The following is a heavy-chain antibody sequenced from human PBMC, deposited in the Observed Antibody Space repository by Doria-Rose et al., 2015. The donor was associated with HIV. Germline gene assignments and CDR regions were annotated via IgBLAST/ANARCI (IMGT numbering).Heavy chain of an antibody. Sequence: YWNWIRQPPGKGLEWIGYIYSSGGTHYNSSLKSRVTISIDTSKNQFSLKLSSVTAADTAVYYCARFRPSRGIYYSLDVWGKGTTVTVSS. CDR1: Y. J-gene: IGHJ6*03. V-gene: IGHV4-4*09. D-gene: IGHD3-10*01. CDR2: IYSSGGT. CDR3: ARFRPSRGIYYSLDV.